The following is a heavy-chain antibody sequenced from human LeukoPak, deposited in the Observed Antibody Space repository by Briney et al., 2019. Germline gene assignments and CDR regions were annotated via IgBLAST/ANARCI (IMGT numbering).Heavy chain of an antibody. V-gene: IGHV3-30*02. CDR2: IRYDGSNK. J-gene: IGHJ4*02. D-gene: IGHD2/OR15-2a*01. CDR1: GFTFSSYG. Sequence: PGGSLRLSCAASGFTFSSYGMHWVRQAPGKGLEWVAFIRYDGSNKYYADSVKGRFTISRDNSKNTLYLQMNSLRAEDTAVYYWSKDRLLIRNFLDYWGQGNLVHV. CDR3: SKDRLLIRNFLDY.